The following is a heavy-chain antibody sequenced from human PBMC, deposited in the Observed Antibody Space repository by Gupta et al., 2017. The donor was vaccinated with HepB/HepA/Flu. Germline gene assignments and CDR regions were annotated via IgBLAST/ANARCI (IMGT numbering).Heavy chain of an antibody. CDR2: INPSSGGT. J-gene: IGHJ4*02. CDR3: ARENRPHYCSSTSCFRGPLDY. Sequence: QVQLVQSGAEVKKPGASVKVSCKASGYTFTGYYMHWFRQAPGQVLEWMGWINPSSGGTNYAQKFQGRVTMTRDTSISTAYMELSRLRSDDTAVYYCARENRPHYCSSTSCFRGPLDYWGQGTLVTVSS. V-gene: IGHV1-2*02. D-gene: IGHD2-2*01. CDR1: GYTFTGYY.